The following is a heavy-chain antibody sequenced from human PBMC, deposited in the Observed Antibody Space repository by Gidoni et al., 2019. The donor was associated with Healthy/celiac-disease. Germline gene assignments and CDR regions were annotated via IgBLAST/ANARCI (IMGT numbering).Heavy chain of an antibody. CDR3: ARGGPFDY. J-gene: IGHJ4*02. CDR2: ISYDGSNK. Sequence: QVQLVESGGGVVQPGRSLRLSCAASGFTFSSYAMHWVRQAPGKGLEWVAVISYDGSNKYYADSVKGRFTISRDNSKNTLYLQMNSLRAEDTAVYYCARGGPFDYWGQGTLVTVSS. CDR1: GFTFSSYA. V-gene: IGHV3-30-3*01.